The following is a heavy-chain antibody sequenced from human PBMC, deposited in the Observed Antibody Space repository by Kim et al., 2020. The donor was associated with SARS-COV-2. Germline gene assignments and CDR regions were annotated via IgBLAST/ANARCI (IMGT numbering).Heavy chain of an antibody. CDR3: AIKGTYYYDSSGYHY. Sequence: PSLKSRVTISVDTSKNQFSLKLSSVTAADTAVYYCAIKGTYYYDSSGYHYWGQGTLVTVSS. J-gene: IGHJ4*02. V-gene: IGHV4-34*01. D-gene: IGHD3-22*01.